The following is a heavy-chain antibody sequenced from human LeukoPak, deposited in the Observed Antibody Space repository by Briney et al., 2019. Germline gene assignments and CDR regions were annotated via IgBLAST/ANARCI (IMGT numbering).Heavy chain of an antibody. D-gene: IGHD6-19*01. CDR3: ARDSVWRGPPTAVAGTGF. J-gene: IGHJ4*02. CDR1: GFTFSSYS. CDR2: ISPSSTYI. V-gene: IGHV3-21*01. Sequence: GGSLRLSCAASGFTFSSYSMNWVRQAPGKGLEWVSSISPSSTYIYYADSMKGRFTISRDNAKNSLYLQMNSLRAEDTAVYYCARDSVWRGPPTAVAGTGFWGRGTLVTVSS.